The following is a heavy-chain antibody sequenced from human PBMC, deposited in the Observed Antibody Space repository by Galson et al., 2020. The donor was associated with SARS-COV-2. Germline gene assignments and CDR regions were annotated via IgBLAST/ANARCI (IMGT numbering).Heavy chain of an antibody. V-gene: IGHV4-34*01. J-gene: IGHJ6*02. D-gene: IGHD5-18*01. Sequence: SETLSLTCAVYGGSFSGYYWSWIRQPPGKGLEWIGEINHSGSTNYNPSLKSRVTISVDTSKNQFSLKLSSVTAADTAVCYCARGLRGYSYVRYGMDVWGQGTTVTVSS. CDR1: GGSFSGYY. CDR3: ARGLRGYSYVRYGMDV. CDR2: INHSGST.